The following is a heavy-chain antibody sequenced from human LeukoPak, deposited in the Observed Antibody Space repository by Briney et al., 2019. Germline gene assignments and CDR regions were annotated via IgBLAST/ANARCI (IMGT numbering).Heavy chain of an antibody. V-gene: IGHV3-48*01. D-gene: IGHD1-7*01. CDR1: GFTFSSYS. CDR2: ISSSSSTI. CDR3: ARDDGALELRY. Sequence: PGGSLRLSCAASGFTFSSYSMNWVRQAPGKGLEWVSYISSSSSTIYYADSVKGRFTISRDNAKNSLYLQMNSLRAEDTAVYYCARDDGALELRYWGQGTLVTVSS. J-gene: IGHJ4*02.